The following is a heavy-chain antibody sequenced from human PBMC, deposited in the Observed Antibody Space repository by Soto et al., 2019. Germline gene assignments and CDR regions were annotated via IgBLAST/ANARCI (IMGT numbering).Heavy chain of an antibody. J-gene: IGHJ6*02. D-gene: IGHD3-10*01. Sequence: QTGGSLRLSCAASGFTFSSYGMHWVRQAPGKGLEWVAVIWYDGSNKYYADSVKGRFTISRDNSKNTLYLQMNSLRAEDTAVYYCAITMVRGIGSGMDVWGQVTTVTVS. V-gene: IGHV3-33*01. CDR1: GFTFSSYG. CDR3: AITMVRGIGSGMDV. CDR2: IWYDGSNK.